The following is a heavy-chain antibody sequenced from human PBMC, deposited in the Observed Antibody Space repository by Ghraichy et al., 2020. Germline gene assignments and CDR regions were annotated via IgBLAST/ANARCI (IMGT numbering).Heavy chain of an antibody. D-gene: IGHD4-11*01. CDR2: IGTAGDT. Sequence: GGSLRLSCAASGFTFSSYDMHWVRQATGKGLEWVSAIGTAGDTYYPGSVKGRFTISRENAKNSLYLQMNSLRAGDTAVYYCARDGQPTVRGYYYMDVWGKGTTVTVSS. CDR3: ARDGQPTVRGYYYMDV. CDR1: GFTFSSYD. V-gene: IGHV3-13*01. J-gene: IGHJ6*03.